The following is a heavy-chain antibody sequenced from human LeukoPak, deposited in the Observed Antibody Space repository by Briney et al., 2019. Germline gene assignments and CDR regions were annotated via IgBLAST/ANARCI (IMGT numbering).Heavy chain of an antibody. J-gene: IGHJ6*03. CDR3: ARQSGGNSFYYYYYMDV. CDR2: IYTSGST. CDR1: GGSISSYY. Sequence: SETLSLTCTVSGGSISSYYWSWIRQPAGKGLEWIGRIYTSGSTNYNPSLKSRVTMSVDTSKNQFSLKLSSVTPADTAVYYCARQSGGNSFYYYYYMDVWGKGTTVTVSS. D-gene: IGHD4-23*01. V-gene: IGHV4-4*07.